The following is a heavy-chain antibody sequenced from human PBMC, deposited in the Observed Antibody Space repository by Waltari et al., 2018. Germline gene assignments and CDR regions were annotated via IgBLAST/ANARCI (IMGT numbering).Heavy chain of an antibody. CDR2: IYYSGRT. D-gene: IGHD6-19*01. CDR1: GGSISSSSYY. CDR3: ARRVIAVAGTYFDY. V-gene: IGHV4-39*01. Sequence: QLQLQESGPGLVKPSETLSLTCTVSGGSISSSSYYWGWIRQPPGKGLEWIGSIYYSGRTYDHPSLKSRVTISVDTSKNQFSLKLSSVTAADTAVYYCARRVIAVAGTYFDYWGQGTLVTVSS. J-gene: IGHJ4*02.